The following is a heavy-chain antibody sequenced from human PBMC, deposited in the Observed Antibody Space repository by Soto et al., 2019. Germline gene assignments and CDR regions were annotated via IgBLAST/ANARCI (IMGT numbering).Heavy chain of an antibody. CDR1: GFTFSSYA. J-gene: IGHJ4*02. Sequence: EVQMLESGGGLVQPGESLRLSCAASGFTFSSYAMSWVRQAPGKGLKWVSTISGSGGRTYYAESVKGRFTISRDNSKNTLYLERNSLRAEDTAVYYCAKDRDEWGSSDCWGQGILVTVSS. CDR2: ISGSGGRT. D-gene: IGHD7-27*01. V-gene: IGHV3-23*01. CDR3: AKDRDEWGSSDC.